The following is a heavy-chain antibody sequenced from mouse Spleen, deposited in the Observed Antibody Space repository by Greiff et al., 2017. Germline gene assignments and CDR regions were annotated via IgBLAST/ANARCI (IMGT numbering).Heavy chain of an antibody. Sequence: QVQLQQSGPGLVQPSQSLSITCTVSGFSLTSYGVHWVRQSPGKGLEWLGVIWSGGSTDYNAAFISRLSISKDNSKSQVFFKMNSLQADDTAIYYCARKTNLYWYFDVWGAGTTVTVSS. CDR1: GFSLTSYG. V-gene: IGHV2-2*01. J-gene: IGHJ1*01. CDR2: IWSGGST. CDR3: ARKTNLYWYFDV.